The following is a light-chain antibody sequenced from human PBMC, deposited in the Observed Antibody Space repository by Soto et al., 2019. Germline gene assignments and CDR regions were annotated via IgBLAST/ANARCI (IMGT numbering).Light chain of an antibody. CDR3: QQRSNWPPYT. V-gene: IGKV3-11*01. J-gene: IGKJ2*01. CDR1: QSVSSY. CDR2: DAS. Sequence: EIVLTQSPATLSLSPGERATLSCRASQSVSSYLAWYQQKPGQAPRLLIYDASNRATGIPARFSGSGSGTHFTLTISSPEPEDFAVYYCQQRSNWPPYTFGQGTKLEIK.